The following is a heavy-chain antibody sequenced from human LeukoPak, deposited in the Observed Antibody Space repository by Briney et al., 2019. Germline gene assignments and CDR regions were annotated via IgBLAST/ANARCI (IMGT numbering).Heavy chain of an antibody. CDR1: GGSISSSSYC. D-gene: IGHD2-8*02. V-gene: IGHV4-39*07. Sequence: SETLSLTCTVSGGSISSSSYCWGWIRQPTGKGLEWIGSIYYSGSTYYNPSLKSRVTISVDTSKNQFSLKLGSVTAADTAVYYCARVSGGAGETFDYWGQGTLVTVSS. CDR2: IYYSGST. J-gene: IGHJ4*02. CDR3: ARVSGGAGETFDY.